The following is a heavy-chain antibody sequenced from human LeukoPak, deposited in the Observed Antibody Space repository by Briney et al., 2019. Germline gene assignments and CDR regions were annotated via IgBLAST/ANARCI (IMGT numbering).Heavy chain of an antibody. CDR1: GCPLSSFY. D-gene: IGHD3-22*01. V-gene: IGHV4-4*07. CDR3: ARGAWDSSGYYVYYFDY. Sequence: LGTPSLSCNVSGCPLSSFYWSWLPQAPGQGLGWGGRIYTSGSTNYNPSLKSRVTMSVDTSKNQFSLKLSSVTAADTAVYYCARGAWDSSGYYVYYFDYWGQGTLVTVSS. J-gene: IGHJ4*02. CDR2: IYTSGST.